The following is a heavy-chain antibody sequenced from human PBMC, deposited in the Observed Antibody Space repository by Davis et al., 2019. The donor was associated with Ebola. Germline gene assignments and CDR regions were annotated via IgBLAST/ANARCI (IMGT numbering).Heavy chain of an antibody. Sequence: GESLKISCAASGFTFSSYAMHWVRQAPGKGLEYVSAISSNGGSTYYANSVKGRFTISRDNSKNTLYLQMGSLRAEDMAVYYCARTRWISWSYYFDYWGQGTLVTVSS. V-gene: IGHV3-64*01. CDR2: ISSNGGST. CDR1: GFTFSSYA. J-gene: IGHJ4*02. CDR3: ARTRWISWSYYFDY. D-gene: IGHD2-2*03.